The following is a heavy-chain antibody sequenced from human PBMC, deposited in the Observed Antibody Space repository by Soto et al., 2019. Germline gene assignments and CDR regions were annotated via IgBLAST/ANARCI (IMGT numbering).Heavy chain of an antibody. Sequence: ASVKVSCKASGYTFTSYGISWVRQAPGQGLEWMGWVSAYNGNTNYAQKLQGRVTMTTDTSTSTAYMELMSLRSDDTAVYYCAREGGYTIFGVVIIPPAYYYYYGMDVWGQGTTVTVSS. D-gene: IGHD3-3*01. V-gene: IGHV1-18*01. CDR3: AREGGYTIFGVVIIPPAYYYYYGMDV. CDR1: GYTFTSYG. J-gene: IGHJ6*02. CDR2: VSAYNGNT.